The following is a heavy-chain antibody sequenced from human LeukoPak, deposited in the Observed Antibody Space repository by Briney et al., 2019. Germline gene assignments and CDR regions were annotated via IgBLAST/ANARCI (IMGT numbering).Heavy chain of an antibody. Sequence: GGSLRLSCAASGFIFSSYNMNWVRQAPGKGLEWVSAISGSGGSTYYADSVKGRFTISRDNSKNTLYLQMNSLRAEDTAVYYCAKDPARIVGATTFGYWGQGTLVTVSS. CDR1: GFIFSSYN. CDR3: AKDPARIVGATTFGY. D-gene: IGHD1-26*01. CDR2: ISGSGGST. V-gene: IGHV3-23*01. J-gene: IGHJ4*02.